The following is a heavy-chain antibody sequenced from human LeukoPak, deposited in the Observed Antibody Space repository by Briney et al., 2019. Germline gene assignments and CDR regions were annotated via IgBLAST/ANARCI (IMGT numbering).Heavy chain of an antibody. CDR2: MNPNSGNI. CDR1: GYTFTSYD. D-gene: IGHD6-13*01. Sequence: ASVKVSCKASGYTFTSYDINWVRQATGQGLEGMGWMNPNSGNIGYAQKFQGRVTITRNTSISTAYMELSSLRSEDTAVYYCARGGSYSSSWYWSLSDYYYMDVWGKGTTVTVSS. J-gene: IGHJ6*03. V-gene: IGHV1-8*03. CDR3: ARGGSYSSSWYWSLSDYYYMDV.